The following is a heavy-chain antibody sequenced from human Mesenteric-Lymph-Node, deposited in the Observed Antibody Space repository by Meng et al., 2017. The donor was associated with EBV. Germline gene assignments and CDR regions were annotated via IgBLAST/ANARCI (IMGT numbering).Heavy chain of an antibody. CDR3: ASRGDGIYSNYDWFDR. D-gene: IGHD4-11*01. J-gene: IGHJ5*02. Sequence: LQQWGAGLLKPSETLSLTCGVYGGSFSGYYWSWIRQPPGKGLEWIGEINHSGVASYNPSLRSRVTISLDTSKNQFSLKLNSVTAADTAVYYCASRGDGIYSNYDWFDRWGQGTLVTVFS. CDR1: GGSFSGYY. V-gene: IGHV4-34*01. CDR2: INHSGVA.